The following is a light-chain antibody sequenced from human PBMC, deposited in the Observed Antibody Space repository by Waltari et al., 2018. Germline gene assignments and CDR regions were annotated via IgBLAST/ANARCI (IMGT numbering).Light chain of an antibody. Sequence: DIQMTQSPSSLSASVGDRVTITCRASQSISSYLNWYQQKPGKAPKILIYGASSLQSGGSARFSGSGSGTDFTLTISSLQPEDFATYYCQQSYSTPLTFGGGTKVEIK. J-gene: IGKJ4*02. V-gene: IGKV1-39*01. CDR3: QQSYSTPLT. CDR1: QSISSY. CDR2: GAS.